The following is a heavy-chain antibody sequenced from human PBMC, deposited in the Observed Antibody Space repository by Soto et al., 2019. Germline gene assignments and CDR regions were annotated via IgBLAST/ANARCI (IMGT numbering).Heavy chain of an antibody. J-gene: IGHJ4*02. CDR3: ARRKGYDSTGYYFDY. CDR2: IYYNGNM. Sequence: SETLSLTCTVSGGSISSGDYYWSWIRQPPGKGLEWIGYIYYNGNMYYNPSLKSRVTMSVDTSKNQFSLDLRSVTAADTAVYYCARRKGYDSTGYYFDYWGQGILVTVSS. V-gene: IGHV4-30-4*01. D-gene: IGHD2-2*01. CDR1: GGSISSGDYY.